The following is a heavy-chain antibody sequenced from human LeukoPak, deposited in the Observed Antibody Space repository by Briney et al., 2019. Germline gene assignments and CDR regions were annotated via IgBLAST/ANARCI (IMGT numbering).Heavy chain of an antibody. CDR2: ISVYNGNT. Sequence: ASVKVSCKASGYTFTSYSINWVRQAPGQGLEWMGWISVYNGNTNYAQKFQGRVTMTTDTSTSTAYMELRSLRSGDTAVYYCARSPHYYGSGWGGYWGQGTLVTVSS. D-gene: IGHD3-10*01. V-gene: IGHV1-18*01. J-gene: IGHJ4*02. CDR3: ARSPHYYGSGWGGY. CDR1: GYTFTSYS.